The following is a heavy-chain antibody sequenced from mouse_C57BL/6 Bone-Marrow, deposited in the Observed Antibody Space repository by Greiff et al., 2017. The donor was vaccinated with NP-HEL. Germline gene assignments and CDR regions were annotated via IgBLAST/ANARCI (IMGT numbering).Heavy chain of an antibody. CDR3: ARITTGAWFAY. J-gene: IGHJ3*01. Sequence: EVKVVESGGGLVKPGGSLKLSCAASGFTFSSYAMSWVRQTPEKRLEWVATISDGGSYTYYPDNVQGRFTISRYNAKNNLYLQMSHLESEDAAMYYCARITTGAWFAYWGQGTLVTVSA. CDR2: ISDGGSYT. V-gene: IGHV5-4*03. D-gene: IGHD1-1*01. CDR1: GFTFSSYA.